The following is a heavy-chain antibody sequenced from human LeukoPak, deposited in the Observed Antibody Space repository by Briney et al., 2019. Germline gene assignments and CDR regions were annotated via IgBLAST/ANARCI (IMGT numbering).Heavy chain of an antibody. CDR1: GGSFSGYY. CDR2: INGSGGS. CDR3: AREGIAARPGAFDI. V-gene: IGHV4-34*01. J-gene: IGHJ3*02. Sequence: WETLSLTCAVYGGSFSGYYWSWIRQPPGKGLEWIGEINGSGGSQYIPSLKSRVTISVDTSKNQFSLKLSSVTAADTAVYYCAREGIAARPGAFDIWGQGTMVTVYS. D-gene: IGHD6-6*01.